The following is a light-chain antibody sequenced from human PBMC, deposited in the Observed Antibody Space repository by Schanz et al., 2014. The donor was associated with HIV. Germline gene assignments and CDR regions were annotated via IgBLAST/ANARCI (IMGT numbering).Light chain of an antibody. V-gene: IGLV1-44*01. J-gene: IGLJ3*02. CDR2: SNN. Sequence: QSVLTRPPSASGTPGQRVTISCSGSSSNIGRFSVNWYQQLPGTAPKLLIYSNNQRPSGVPDRFSGSKSGTSASLAISGLQSEDEADYYCAAWDDSLNGPVFGGGTKLTVL. CDR3: AAWDDSLNGPV. CDR1: SSNIGRFS.